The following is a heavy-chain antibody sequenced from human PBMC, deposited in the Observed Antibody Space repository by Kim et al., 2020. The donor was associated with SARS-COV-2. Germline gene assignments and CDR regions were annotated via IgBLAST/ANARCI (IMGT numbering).Heavy chain of an antibody. V-gene: IGHV3-7*01. Sequence: GGSLRLSCAASGFTFGDFWMNWVRRAPGKELEFVASIKPDGSENFYADSVKGRFTIARDNGKNSLYLQMNSLRADDTAVYHCARGGSWTFDCWGRGTVVT. D-gene: IGHD1-1*01. J-gene: IGHJ4*02. CDR1: GFTFGDFW. CDR3: ARGGSWTFDC. CDR2: IKPDGSEN.